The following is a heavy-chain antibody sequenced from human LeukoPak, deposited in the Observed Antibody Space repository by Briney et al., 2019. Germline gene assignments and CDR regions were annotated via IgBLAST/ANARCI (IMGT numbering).Heavy chain of an antibody. CDR1: LFTFSSYW. D-gene: IGHD5-24*01. J-gene: IGHJ4*02. CDR2: IKQEGSEK. CDR3: ANVVWSYRDGYRPFDY. V-gene: IGHV3-7*02. Sequence: GGCLRLSCASPLFTFSSYWRSSVRQAPGRVLEWVPNIKQEGSEKSYVGYVKCRLTISRDNAKNSVYLQMNSLRAEDRAVYYCANVVWSYRDGYRPFDYWGQGPLVIVSS.